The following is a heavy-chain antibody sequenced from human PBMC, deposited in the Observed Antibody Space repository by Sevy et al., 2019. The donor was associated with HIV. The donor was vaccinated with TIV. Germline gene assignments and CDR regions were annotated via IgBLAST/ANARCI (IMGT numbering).Heavy chain of an antibody. V-gene: IGHV3-49*04. CDR1: GFTFGDYA. CDR2: IRSKAYGGTT. J-gene: IGHJ6*02. CDR3: TRGDIAAAPPYYYYGMDV. Sequence: GGSLRLSCTASGFTFGDYAMSWVRQAPGKGLEWVGFIRSKAYGGTTEYAASVKGRFTISRDDSKSIACLQMNSLKTEDTAVYYCTRGDIAAAPPYYYYGMDVWGQGTTVTVSS. D-gene: IGHD6-13*01.